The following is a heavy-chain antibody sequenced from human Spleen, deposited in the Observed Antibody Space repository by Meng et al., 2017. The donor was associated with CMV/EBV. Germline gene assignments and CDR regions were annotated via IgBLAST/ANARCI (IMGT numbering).Heavy chain of an antibody. CDR1: GGSISSSSYY. CDR2: IYYSGST. J-gene: IGHJ5*02. D-gene: IGHD1-1*01. CDR3: ARHDVSWNAPLGFDP. V-gene: IGHV4-39*01. Sequence: SETLSLTCTVSGGSISSSSYYWGWIRQPPGKELEWIGSIYYSGSTYYNPSLKSRVTMSIATSKKQFSLRLNSVTAADTAIYYCARHDVSWNAPLGFDPWGQGTLVTVSS.